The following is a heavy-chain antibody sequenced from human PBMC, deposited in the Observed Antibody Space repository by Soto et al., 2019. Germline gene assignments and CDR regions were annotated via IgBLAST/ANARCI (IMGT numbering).Heavy chain of an antibody. J-gene: IGHJ4*02. CDR2: IYNSGST. D-gene: IGHD3-10*01. CDR3: ARAPYGSGTKPYYFDY. Sequence: SETLSLTCTVSGGSISSYYWSWIRQPPGKGLEWIGFIYNSGSTNYNPSLKSRVTISMDTSRNQFPLILSSVTAADTAVYYCARAPYGSGTKPYYFDYWGQGTLVTVSS. V-gene: IGHV4-59*01. CDR1: GGSISSYY.